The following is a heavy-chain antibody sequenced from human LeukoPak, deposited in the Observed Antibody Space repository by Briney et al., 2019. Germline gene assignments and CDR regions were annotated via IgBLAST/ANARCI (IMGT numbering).Heavy chain of an antibody. Sequence: GGSLRLSRAASGFDFSGYTMTWVRQAPGRGLEWLSAITSSRGDIYYADSAKGRFTISRDNAKNSLYLQINSLRAEDTAVYYCTRVNGDSVDADYYYYMDVWGKGTTVTVSS. V-gene: IGHV3-21*01. J-gene: IGHJ6*03. CDR3: TRVNGDSVDADYYYYMDV. D-gene: IGHD2-21*02. CDR1: GFDFSGYT. CDR2: ITSSRGDI.